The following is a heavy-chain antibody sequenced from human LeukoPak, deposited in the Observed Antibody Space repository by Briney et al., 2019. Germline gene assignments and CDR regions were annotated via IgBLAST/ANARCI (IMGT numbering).Heavy chain of an antibody. CDR1: GFTFSSYA. D-gene: IGHD3-10*01. CDR2: ISYDGTNK. Sequence: GGSLRLSCAASGFTFSSYAMHWVRQAPGKGLEWVTIISYDGTNKYYADSVKGRFTISRDNSKNTLYLQMNSLRAEDTAVYYCAKDRGIISDYWGQGTLVTVSS. V-gene: IGHV3-30*04. J-gene: IGHJ4*02. CDR3: AKDRGIISDY.